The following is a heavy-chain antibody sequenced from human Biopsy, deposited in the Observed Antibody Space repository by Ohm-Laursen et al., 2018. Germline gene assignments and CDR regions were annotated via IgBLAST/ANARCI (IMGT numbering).Heavy chain of an antibody. J-gene: IGHJ4*02. CDR3: AREAIGYQLPCDD. D-gene: IGHD2-15*01. CDR1: TGTFDSYG. CDR2: IIPILRTT. Sequence: SVKVSCKTSTGTFDSYGVTWVRQAPGQGLEWMGRIIPILRTTTYAPKFQGRVTFTADKSSSTAYLELSSLTSEDTAMFYCAREAIGYQLPCDDWGQGTQVTVSS. V-gene: IGHV1-69*04.